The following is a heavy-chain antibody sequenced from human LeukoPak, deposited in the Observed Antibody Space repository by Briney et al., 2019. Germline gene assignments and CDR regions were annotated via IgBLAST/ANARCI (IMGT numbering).Heavy chain of an antibody. J-gene: IGHJ4*02. CDR2: IKEDGSDK. D-gene: IGHD2-2*01. CDR3: ARYCSSTSCIDY. V-gene: IGHV3-7*01. CDR1: GFTFTNYW. Sequence: GGSLRLSCAASGFTFTNYWMSWVRQAPGKGLEWVANIKEDGSDKYYVDSVKGRFTVSRDNAKNSLYLQMSSLRDEDTAVYYCARYCSSTSCIDYWGQGTLVTVSS.